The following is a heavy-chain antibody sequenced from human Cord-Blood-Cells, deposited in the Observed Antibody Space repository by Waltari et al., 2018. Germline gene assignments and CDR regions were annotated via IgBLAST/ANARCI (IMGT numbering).Heavy chain of an antibody. CDR1: GYTFTSYG. D-gene: IGHD2-2*03. CDR2: ISAYNGNT. CDR3: ARSRGYCSSTSCASLGY. Sequence: QVQLVQSGAEVKKPGASVKVSCKASGYTFTSYGISWVRQAPGQGLEWMGWISAYNGNTNYAQKRQGRGTMTTDTSTSTAYMELRSLRSDDTAVYYWARSRGYCSSTSCASLGYWGQGTLVTVSS. J-gene: IGHJ4*02. V-gene: IGHV1-18*01.